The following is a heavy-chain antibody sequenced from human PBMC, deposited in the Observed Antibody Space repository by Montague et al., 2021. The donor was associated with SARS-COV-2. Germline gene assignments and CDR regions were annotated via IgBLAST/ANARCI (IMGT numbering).Heavy chain of an antibody. CDR1: GTSFSGYY. V-gene: IGHV4-34*01. D-gene: IGHD2-15*01. CDR2: INHGGST. Sequence: SETLSLTCAVHGTSFSGYYWNWIRQPPGKGLEWIGEINHGGSTKYSPSLKSRLTISSDTSKNQFSLQLTSVAAADTAVYYCARLRDGVVPSPILGVRPYYSYDYMDVWGKGTTVTVSS. J-gene: IGHJ6*03. CDR3: ARLRDGVVPSPILGVRPYYSYDYMDV.